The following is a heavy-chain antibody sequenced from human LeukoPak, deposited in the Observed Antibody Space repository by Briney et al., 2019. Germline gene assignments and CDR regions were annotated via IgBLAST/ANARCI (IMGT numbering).Heavy chain of an antibody. CDR2: IWYDGSNK. Sequence: GGSLRLSCAASGFTFSSYGMHWVRQAPGKGLEWVAVIWYDGSNKYYADSVKGRFTISRDNSKNTLYLQMSSLRAEDTAVYYCARDQRDCSSTSCYLDYWGQGTLVTVSS. V-gene: IGHV3-33*01. D-gene: IGHD2-2*01. J-gene: IGHJ4*02. CDR3: ARDQRDCSSTSCYLDY. CDR1: GFTFSSYG.